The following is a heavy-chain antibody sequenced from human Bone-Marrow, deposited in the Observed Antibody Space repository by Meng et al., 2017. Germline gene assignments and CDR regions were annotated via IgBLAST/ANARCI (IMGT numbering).Heavy chain of an antibody. Sequence: QLVQSGGEGKKPGASVKVSCKPSGYNFPDYYIHWVRRAPGQGLEWMGRINPKSGDTHYAQKFQARVTMTGDTSISTAYMELSGLRSDDTAMYYCARDEDISAAGKLFGDYWGQGTLVTVSS. J-gene: IGHJ4*02. V-gene: IGHV1-2*06. CDR3: ARDEDISAAGKLFGDY. CDR2: INPKSGDT. CDR1: GYNFPDYY. D-gene: IGHD6-25*01.